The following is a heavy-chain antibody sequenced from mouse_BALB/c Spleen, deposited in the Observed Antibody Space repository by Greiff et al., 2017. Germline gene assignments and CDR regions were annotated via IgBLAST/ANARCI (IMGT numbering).Heavy chain of an antibody. CDR3: GRWTTVYCFDY. Sequence: QVQLKQSGAELVRPGPSVKISCKASGYAFSSYLMNWVKQRPGQGLEWIGQIYPGDGDTNYNGKFKGKATLTADKASSTAYMQLSSLTSEDSAVYFCGRWTTVYCFDYWGQGTTLTVSS. CDR2: IYPGDGDT. J-gene: IGHJ2*01. CDR1: GYAFSSYL. V-gene: IGHV1-80*01. D-gene: IGHD2-13*01.